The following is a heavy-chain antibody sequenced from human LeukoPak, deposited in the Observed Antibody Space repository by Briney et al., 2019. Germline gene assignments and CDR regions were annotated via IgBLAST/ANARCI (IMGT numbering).Heavy chain of an antibody. V-gene: IGHV4-4*07. D-gene: IGHD5-18*01. CDR2: IYTSGST. CDR3: ARVDSYGSWADYYYYYMDV. CDR1: GVSISSYY. J-gene: IGHJ6*03. Sequence: SETLSLTCTVSGVSISSYYWTWIRQSAGKGLEWIGRIYTSGSTYYNPSLKSRVSMSVDTSKNQFSLKLSSVTAADTAVYYCARVDSYGSWADYYYYYMDVWGKGTTVTVSS.